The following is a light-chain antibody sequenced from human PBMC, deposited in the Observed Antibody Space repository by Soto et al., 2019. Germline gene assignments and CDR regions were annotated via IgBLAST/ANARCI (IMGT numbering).Light chain of an antibody. CDR1: SSDVGSYNR. CDR2: EVS. V-gene: IGLV2-18*02. J-gene: IGLJ2*01. CDR3: SSFTSSNIVV. Sequence: QSALTQPPSVSGSPGQSVTISCTGSSSDVGSYNRVSWYQRPPGTAPKLMVYEVSNRPSGVPDRFSGSKSGNTASLSISGLKAEDEADYYCSSFTSSNIVVFGGGTQLTVL.